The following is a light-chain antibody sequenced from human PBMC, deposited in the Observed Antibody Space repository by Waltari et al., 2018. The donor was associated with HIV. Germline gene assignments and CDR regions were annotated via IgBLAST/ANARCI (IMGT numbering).Light chain of an antibody. Sequence: SFVLTQPPSLSAAPGKTATITCGGNNIGSKSVHWYQQKPGQAPVIVIYYDSDRPSGIPERCSGSTSENTATLTISGVEAGDEADYYCQVWDSSSDHVVFGGGTKLTVL. CDR2: YDS. J-gene: IGLJ2*01. V-gene: IGLV3-21*04. CDR1: NIGSKS. CDR3: QVWDSSSDHVV.